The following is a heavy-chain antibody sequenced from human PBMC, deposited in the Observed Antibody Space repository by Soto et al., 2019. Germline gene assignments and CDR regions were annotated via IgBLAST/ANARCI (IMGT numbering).Heavy chain of an antibody. D-gene: IGHD2-21*02. J-gene: IGHJ6*02. CDR1: GYTFTNYG. CDR3: ARGDTRVDGMDA. V-gene: IGHV1-18*04. Sequence: ASVKVSCKASGYTFTNYGISWVRQAPGQGLEWMGWSSAYNGNTEYTQKLQGRVTLTTDTSTSTAYMELRSLRSDDTAVYYCARGDTRVDGMDAWGQGTTVTVSS. CDR2: SSAYNGNT.